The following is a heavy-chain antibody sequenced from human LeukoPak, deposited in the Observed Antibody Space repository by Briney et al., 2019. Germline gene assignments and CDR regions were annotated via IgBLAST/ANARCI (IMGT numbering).Heavy chain of an antibody. CDR3: ARGVQGNPASLDDY. J-gene: IGHJ4*02. Sequence: ASVKVSCKASGYTFTGYYMHWVRQAPGQGLEWMGWINPNNGGTTYEMKFQGRVTVTRDTSISTVYMELRSLRSDDTAVYYCARGVQGNPASLDDYWGQGTLVTVSS. CDR1: GYTFTGYY. V-gene: IGHV1-2*02. D-gene: IGHD3-10*01. CDR2: INPNNGGT.